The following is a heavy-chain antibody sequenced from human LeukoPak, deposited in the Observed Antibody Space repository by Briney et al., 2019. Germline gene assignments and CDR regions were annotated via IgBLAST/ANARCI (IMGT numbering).Heavy chain of an antibody. D-gene: IGHD3-10*01. J-gene: IGHJ4*02. V-gene: IGHV3-48*03. CDR1: GFTFSSYE. CDR2: ISSSGSTI. CDR3: ARAHYGSGRIFDY. Sequence: PGGSLRLSCAASGFTFSSYEMNWVRQAPGKGLEWVSYISSSGSTIYYADSVKGRFTISRDNAKNSLYLQMNSLRAEDTAVYYCARAHYGSGRIFDYWGQGTLVTVSS.